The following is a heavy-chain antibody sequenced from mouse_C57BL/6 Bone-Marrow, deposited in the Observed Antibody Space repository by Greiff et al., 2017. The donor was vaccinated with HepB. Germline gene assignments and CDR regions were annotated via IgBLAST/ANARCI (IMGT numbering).Heavy chain of an antibody. D-gene: IGHD2-4*01. Sequence: VQLQQPGTELVKPGASVKLSCKASGYTFTSYWMHWVKQRPGQGLEWIGNINPSNGGTNYNEKFKSKATLTVDKSSSTAYMQLSSLTSEDSAVYYGAREGVGMITTGAMDYWGQGTSVTVSS. J-gene: IGHJ4*01. CDR1: GYTFTSYW. CDR2: INPSNGGT. CDR3: AREGVGMITTGAMDY. V-gene: IGHV1-53*01.